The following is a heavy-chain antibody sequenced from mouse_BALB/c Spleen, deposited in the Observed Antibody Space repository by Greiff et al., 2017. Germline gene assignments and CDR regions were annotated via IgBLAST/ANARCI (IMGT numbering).Heavy chain of an antibody. J-gene: IGHJ3*01. CDR1: GFTFTDYY. V-gene: IGHV7-3*02. CDR3: ARDAGWFAY. Sequence: EVQRVESGGGLVQPGGSLRLSCATSGFTFTDYYMSWVRQPPGKALEWLGFIRNKANGYTTEYSASVKGRFTISRDNSQSILYLQMNTLRAEDSATYYCARDAGWFAYWGQGTLVTVSA. CDR2: IRNKANGYTT.